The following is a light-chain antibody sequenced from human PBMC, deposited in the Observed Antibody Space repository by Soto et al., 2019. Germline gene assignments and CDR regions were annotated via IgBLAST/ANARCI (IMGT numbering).Light chain of an antibody. J-gene: IGKJ4*01. Sequence: DIQMTQSPSSLSASVGDRVTITCRASQSISSYLNWYQQKPGNAPKLLIYAASSLQSGVPLRFSGGGSGTDFTLTISSLQPEDFATYYCQQSYGTPLTFGGGTKVEIK. CDR3: QQSYGTPLT. CDR2: AAS. V-gene: IGKV1-39*01. CDR1: QSISSY.